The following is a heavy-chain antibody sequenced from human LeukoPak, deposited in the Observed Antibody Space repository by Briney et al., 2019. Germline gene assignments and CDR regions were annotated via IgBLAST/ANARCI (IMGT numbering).Heavy chain of an antibody. CDR1: GFTFSSYW. Sequence: GGSLRLSCAASGFTFSSYWMSWVRQAPGKGLEWVANIKQDGSEKYYADSVKGRFTISRDNAKNSLYLQMNSLRAEDTAIYYCALQVLRYFELDYWGQGTLVTVSS. J-gene: IGHJ4*02. D-gene: IGHD3-9*01. CDR3: ALQVLRYFELDY. CDR2: IKQDGSEK. V-gene: IGHV3-7*01.